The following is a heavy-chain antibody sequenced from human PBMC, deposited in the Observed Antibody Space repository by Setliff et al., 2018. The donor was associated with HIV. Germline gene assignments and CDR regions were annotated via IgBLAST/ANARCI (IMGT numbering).Heavy chain of an antibody. CDR3: ARGKVVRGVIPSYYFDY. D-gene: IGHD3-10*01. CDR1: GYTFTSYY. V-gene: IGHV1-46*01. J-gene: IGHJ4*02. CDR2: INPSGGST. Sequence: ASVKVSCKASGYTFTSYYMNWVRQAPGQGLEWMGIINPSGGSTSYAQKFQGRVTMTRDTSTSTVDMELSSLRSEDTAVYYCARGKVVRGVIPSYYFDYWGQGTLVTVSS.